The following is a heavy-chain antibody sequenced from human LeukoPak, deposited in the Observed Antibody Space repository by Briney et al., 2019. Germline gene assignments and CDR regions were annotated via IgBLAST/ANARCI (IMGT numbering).Heavy chain of an antibody. CDR1: GYSFTSYW. CDR2: IYPGDSDT. J-gene: IGHJ4*02. D-gene: IGHD3-22*01. V-gene: IGHV5-51*01. CDR3: ARRRYDSSGYYPVGYFDY. Sequence: GESLKISCKGSGYSFTSYWIGWVRQMPGKGLGWMGSIYPGDSDTRYSPSFQGQVTISADKSISTAYLQWSSLKASDTAMYYCARRRYDSSGYYPVGYFDYWGQGTLVTVSS.